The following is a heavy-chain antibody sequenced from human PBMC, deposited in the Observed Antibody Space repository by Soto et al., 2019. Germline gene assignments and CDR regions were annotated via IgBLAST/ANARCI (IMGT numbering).Heavy chain of an antibody. CDR3: AKGLYDSSGYYYYYYGMDV. J-gene: IGHJ6*02. Sequence: GGSLRLSCAASGFTFSSYSMSWVRQAPGKGLEWVSAISGSGGSTYYADSVKGRFTISRDNSKNTLYLQMNSLRAEDTAVYYCAKGLYDSSGYYYYYYGMDVWGQGTTVTVSS. D-gene: IGHD3-22*01. CDR2: ISGSGGST. V-gene: IGHV3-23*01. CDR1: GFTFSSYS.